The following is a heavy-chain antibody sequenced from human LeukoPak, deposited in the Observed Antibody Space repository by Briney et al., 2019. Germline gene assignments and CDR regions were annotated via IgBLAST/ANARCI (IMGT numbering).Heavy chain of an antibody. J-gene: IGHJ4*02. CDR1: GFTFSSYS. CDR2: ISSSSSYI. D-gene: IGHD5-12*01. V-gene: IGHV3-21*01. CDR3: ARSSGYDSPLYY. Sequence: GGSPRLSCAASGFTFSSYSMDWVRQAPGKGLEWVSSISSSSSYIYYADSVKGRFTISRDNAKNSLYLQMNSLRAEDTAVYYCARSSGYDSPLYYWGQGTLVTVSS.